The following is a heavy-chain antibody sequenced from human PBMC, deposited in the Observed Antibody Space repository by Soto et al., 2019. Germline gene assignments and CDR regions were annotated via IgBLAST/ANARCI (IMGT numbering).Heavy chain of an antibody. CDR3: ARQGISDFWSGYYNHHPNWFDP. CDR1: GYSFTSYW. D-gene: IGHD3-3*01. J-gene: IGHJ5*02. CDR2: IYPGDSDT. V-gene: IGHV5-51*01. Sequence: GESLKISCKGSGYSFTSYWIGWVRQMPGKGLEWMGIIYPGDSDTRYSPSFQGQVTISADKSISTAYLQWSSLKASDTAMYYCARQGISDFWSGYYNHHPNWFDPWGQGTLVTVSS.